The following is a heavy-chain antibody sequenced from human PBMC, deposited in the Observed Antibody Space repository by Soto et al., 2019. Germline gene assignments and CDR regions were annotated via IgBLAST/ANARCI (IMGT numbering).Heavy chain of an antibody. D-gene: IGHD2-21*02. J-gene: IGHJ6*02. CDR1: GYALTSYA. CDR2: INAGNSDT. CDR3: ARCGDYVLNYYYYCMDV. Sequence: ASVKVACKTAGYALTSYAMHWVRQAPGQRLEWMGWINAGNSDTKYSQKFQGRVTITSDTSASTAYMELSSLRSEDTAVYYCARCGDYVLNYYYYCMDVWGQGTTVTVSS. V-gene: IGHV1-3*01.